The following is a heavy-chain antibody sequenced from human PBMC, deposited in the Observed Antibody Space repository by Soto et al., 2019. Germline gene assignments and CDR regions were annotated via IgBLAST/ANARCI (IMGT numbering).Heavy chain of an antibody. CDR3: ARVYRIVVVPAAIGWFDP. Sequence: ASVKVSCKASGGTFSSYAISWVRQAPGQGLEWMGGIIPIFGTANYAQKFQGRVTITADESTSTAYMELSSLRSEDTAVYYCARVYRIVVVPAAIGWFDPWGQGTLVTVS. V-gene: IGHV1-69*13. CDR2: IIPIFGTA. CDR1: GGTFSSYA. J-gene: IGHJ5*02. D-gene: IGHD2-2*02.